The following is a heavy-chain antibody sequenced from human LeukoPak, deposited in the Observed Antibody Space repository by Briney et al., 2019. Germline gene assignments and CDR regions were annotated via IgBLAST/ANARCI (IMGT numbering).Heavy chain of an antibody. J-gene: IGHJ6*02. V-gene: IGHV3-64D*09. CDR1: GFPFSSYA. Sequence: GGSLRLSCSASGFPFSSYAMHWVRQAPGKGLEYYADSVKGRFNISRDNSKNTLYLQMSSLRAEDTAVYFCVRGYSFGPYGMDVWGQGTTVTVSS. D-gene: IGHD2-15*01. CDR3: VRGYSFGPYGMDV.